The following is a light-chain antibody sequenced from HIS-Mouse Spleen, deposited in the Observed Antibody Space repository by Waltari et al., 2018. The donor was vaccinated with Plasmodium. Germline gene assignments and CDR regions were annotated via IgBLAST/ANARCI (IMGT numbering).Light chain of an antibody. CDR3: AAWDDSLNGPV. Sequence: QSVLTQPPSASGTPGQRVTISCSGSSSNIGSNTVNWYQQLPGTAPKLLLYSNNQRPSGVPDRFSGSKSVTSASLAISGLQSEDEADYYCAAWDDSLNGPVFGGGTKLTVL. J-gene: IGLJ2*01. V-gene: IGLV1-44*01. CDR2: SNN. CDR1: SSNIGSNT.